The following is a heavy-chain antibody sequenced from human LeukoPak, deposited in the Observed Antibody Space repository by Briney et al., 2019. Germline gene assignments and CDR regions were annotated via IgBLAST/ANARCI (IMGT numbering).Heavy chain of an antibody. CDR3: ARGKMYYYDSSGYSVYFDY. CDR2: IYSGGST. D-gene: IGHD3-22*01. CDR1: GFTVSSNY. Sequence: GGSLRLSCAASGFTVSSNYMSWVRQAPGKGLEWVSGIYSGGSTYYADSVKGRFTISRDNSKNTLYLQMNSLRAEDTAVYYCARGKMYYYDSSGYSVYFDYWGQGTLVTVSS. J-gene: IGHJ4*02. V-gene: IGHV3-53*01.